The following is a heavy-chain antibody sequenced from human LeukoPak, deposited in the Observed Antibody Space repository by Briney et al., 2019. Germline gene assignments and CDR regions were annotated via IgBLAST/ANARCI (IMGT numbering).Heavy chain of an antibody. CDR3: ARLRGYCSGGSCYVDY. CDR2: ISSSSSYI. D-gene: IGHD2-15*01. Sequence: GGSLRLSCAASGFTFSSYSMNWVRQAPGRGLEWVSSISSSSSYIYYADSVKGRFTISRDNAKNSLYLQMNSLRAEDTAVYYCARLRGYCSGGSCYVDYWGQGTQVTVSS. J-gene: IGHJ4*02. CDR1: GFTFSSYS. V-gene: IGHV3-21*01.